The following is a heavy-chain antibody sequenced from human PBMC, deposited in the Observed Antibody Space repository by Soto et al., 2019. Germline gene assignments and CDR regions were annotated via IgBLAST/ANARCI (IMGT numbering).Heavy chain of an antibody. CDR1: GGSISSSRYD. V-gene: IGHV4-39*01. CDR2: IYYSGST. D-gene: IGHD3-3*01. CDR3: ARVLRFLEWLLPNWFDP. Sequence: SGTLSLTCAVSGGSISSSRYDGGLIRQPPGKGLEWIGSIYYSGSTYYNPSLKSRVTISVDTSKNQFSLKLSSVTAADTAVYYCARVLRFLEWLLPNWFDPWGQGTLVTVSS. J-gene: IGHJ5*02.